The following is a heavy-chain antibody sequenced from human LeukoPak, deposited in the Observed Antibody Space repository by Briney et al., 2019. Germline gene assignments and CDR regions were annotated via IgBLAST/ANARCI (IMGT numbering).Heavy chain of an antibody. CDR2: VSYDGSSK. CDR3: AKDVARGGIKGSFDY. Sequence: GRSLRLSCAASGFTFTSYGMHWVRQAPGKGLEWVAVVSYDGSSKYYADSVKGRFTISRDNSKNMLSLQMNSLSAEDTALYYCAKDVARGGIKGSFDYWGQGTLVTVSS. V-gene: IGHV3-30*18. CDR1: GFTFTSYG. D-gene: IGHD3-16*01. J-gene: IGHJ4*02.